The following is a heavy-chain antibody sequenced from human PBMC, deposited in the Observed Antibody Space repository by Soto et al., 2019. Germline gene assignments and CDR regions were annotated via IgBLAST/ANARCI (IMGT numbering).Heavy chain of an antibody. CDR3: ARQDDILTGVDY. CDR1: GGSISYYY. D-gene: IGHD3-9*01. Sequence: QVQLQESGPGLVKPSETLSLTCTVSGGSISYYYWSWIRQPPGKGLEWIGYINYSGSTNYNPSLKRRVSISIATSKIHFSLKLSSVSAADTAVYYCARQDDILTGVDYWGQGTLVTVSS. CDR2: INYSGST. V-gene: IGHV4-59*08. J-gene: IGHJ4*02.